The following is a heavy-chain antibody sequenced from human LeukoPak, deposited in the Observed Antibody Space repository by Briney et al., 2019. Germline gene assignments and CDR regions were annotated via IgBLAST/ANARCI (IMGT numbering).Heavy chain of an antibody. CDR3: ARSIALGELYVGDY. CDR1: GFTFSSYA. J-gene: IGHJ4*02. Sequence: GGSLRLSCAASGFTFSSYAMHWVRQAPGKGLEWVAVISYDGSNKYYADSVKGRFTISRDNSKNALYLQMNSLRAEDTAVYYCARSIALGELYVGDYWGQGTLVTVSS. D-gene: IGHD3-16*01. CDR2: ISYDGSNK. V-gene: IGHV3-30-3*01.